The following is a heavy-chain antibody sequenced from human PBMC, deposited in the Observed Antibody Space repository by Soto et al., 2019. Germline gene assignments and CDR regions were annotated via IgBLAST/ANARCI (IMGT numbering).Heavy chain of an antibody. CDR3: AKFTVVPAATVYYYYGMDV. Sequence: GGSLILSCAASGFTFSSYAMSWVRQAPGKGLEWVSAISGSGGSTYYADSVKGRFTISRDNSKNTLYLQMNSLRAEDTAVYYCAKFTVVPAATVYYYYGMDVWGQGTTVTVSS. CDR2: ISGSGGST. V-gene: IGHV3-23*01. J-gene: IGHJ6*02. CDR1: GFTFSSYA. D-gene: IGHD2-2*01.